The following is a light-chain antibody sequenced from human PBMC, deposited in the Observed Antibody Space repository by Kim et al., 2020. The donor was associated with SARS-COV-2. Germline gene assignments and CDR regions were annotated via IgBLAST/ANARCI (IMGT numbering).Light chain of an antibody. Sequence: ASVGDGVTITCRAGQDISNHLAWYQQKPGKVPKGLISAASALQSGVPSRFSGSRSGTNVTLTISSLQPEDVATYYCQKYDNAPWTFGQGTKVDIK. CDR3: QKYDNAPWT. CDR2: AAS. CDR1: QDISNH. V-gene: IGKV1-27*01. J-gene: IGKJ1*01.